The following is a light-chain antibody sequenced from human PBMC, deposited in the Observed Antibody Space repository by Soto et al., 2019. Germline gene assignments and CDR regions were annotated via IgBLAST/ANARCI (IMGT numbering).Light chain of an antibody. J-gene: IGKJ1*01. Sequence: TQSPGTLSLSPGERATLSCRAVQSVTSTYMAWYQQKPGQAPRLLIYATSFRATGIPDRFRGSGSGTDSTLTISSLEPEDSAVYYCQDSSTSPWPFGQGTKVEIK. CDR1: QSVTSTY. CDR3: QDSSTSPWP. CDR2: ATS. V-gene: IGKV3-20*01.